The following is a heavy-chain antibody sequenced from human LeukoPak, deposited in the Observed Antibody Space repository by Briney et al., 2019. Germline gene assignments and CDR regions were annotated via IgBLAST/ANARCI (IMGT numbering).Heavy chain of an antibody. Sequence: GASVKVSCKASGGTFSSYAISWVRQASGQGLEWMGRIIPIFGTANYAQKFQGRVTITTDESTSTAYMELSSLRSEDTAVYYCARDRYYDSSGYFVFDYWGQGTLVTVSS. V-gene: IGHV1-69*05. J-gene: IGHJ4*02. CDR3: ARDRYYDSSGYFVFDY. CDR2: IIPIFGTA. D-gene: IGHD3-22*01. CDR1: GGTFSSYA.